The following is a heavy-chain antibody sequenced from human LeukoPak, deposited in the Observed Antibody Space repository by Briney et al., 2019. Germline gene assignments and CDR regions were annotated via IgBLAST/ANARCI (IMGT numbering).Heavy chain of an antibody. D-gene: IGHD6-13*01. V-gene: IGHV3-21*03. J-gene: IGHJ4*02. Sequence: GGSLRLSCAASGFTFSSYSMNWVRQAPGKGLEWVSSISSSSSYIYYADSVKGRFTISRDNAKNSLYLQMNSLRAEDTAVYYCAKDRRASAGSSSWFHFDFWGQGTLVTVSS. CDR3: AKDRRASAGSSSWFHFDF. CDR1: GFTFSSYS. CDR2: ISSSSSYI.